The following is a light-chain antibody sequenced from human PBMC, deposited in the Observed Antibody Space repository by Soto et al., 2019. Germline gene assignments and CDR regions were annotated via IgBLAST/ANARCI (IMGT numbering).Light chain of an antibody. Sequence: DIQMTQSPSSLSASVGDRVTITCQASQDINNFLNWYQQKPGKAPKLLIYDASKLDTGIPSRFRGSRSGTVYTVTISVLQSDDVATYCCQQYDQRRRTFGPGTKVKIK. CDR3: QQYDQRRRT. J-gene: IGKJ3*01. CDR1: QDINNF. V-gene: IGKV1-33*01. CDR2: DAS.